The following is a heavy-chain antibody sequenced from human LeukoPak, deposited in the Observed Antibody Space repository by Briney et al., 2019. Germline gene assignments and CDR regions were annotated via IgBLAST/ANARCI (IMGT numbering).Heavy chain of an antibody. CDR2: IKQDGSEK. V-gene: IGHV3-7*01. Sequence: GGSLRLSCAASGFTFSNYWMNWVRQAPGKGLEWVAIIKQDGSEKHYVDSVKGRFTISRDNAKNSLDLQMNSLRVEDTAVYFCVRGSGYILDYWGQGTLVTVSS. D-gene: IGHD3-3*01. J-gene: IGHJ4*02. CDR3: VRGSGYILDY. CDR1: GFTFSNYW.